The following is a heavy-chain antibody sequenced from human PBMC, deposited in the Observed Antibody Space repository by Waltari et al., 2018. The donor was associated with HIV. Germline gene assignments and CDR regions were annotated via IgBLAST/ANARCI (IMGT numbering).Heavy chain of an antibody. CDR2: IYTSGST. J-gene: IGHJ6*02. V-gene: IGHV4-4*07. CDR1: VDSISRYY. D-gene: IGHD3-3*01. Sequence: QVQLQESGPGLVKPSETLSLTCTVSVDSISRYYWSWIRQPAGKGLEWIGRIYTSGSTNYNPSLKSRVTMSVDTSKNQFSLKLSSVTAADTAVYYCAREGSDFWSGYSYYYFGMDVWGQGTTVIISS. CDR3: AREGSDFWSGYSYYYFGMDV.